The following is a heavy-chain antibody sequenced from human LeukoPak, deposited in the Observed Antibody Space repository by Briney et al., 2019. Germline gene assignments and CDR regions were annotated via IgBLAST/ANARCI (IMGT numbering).Heavy chain of an antibody. D-gene: IGHD3-22*01. CDR1: GITLSNYG. Sequence: PGGSLRLSCAVSGITLSNYGMSWVRQGPGKELEWVAGISGSGGSTNYADSVKGRFTISRDNRKNTLYLQMNSLRAEDTAVYFCAKRGVVIRVILVGFHKEAYYFDSWGQGALVTVSS. CDR3: AKRGVVIRVILVGFHKEAYYFDS. CDR2: ISGSGGST. J-gene: IGHJ4*02. V-gene: IGHV3-23*01.